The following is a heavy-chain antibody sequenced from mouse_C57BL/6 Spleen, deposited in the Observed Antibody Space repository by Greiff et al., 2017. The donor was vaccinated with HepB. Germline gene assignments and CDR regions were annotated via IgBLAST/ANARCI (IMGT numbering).Heavy chain of an antibody. J-gene: IGHJ1*03. CDR3: VYGSDWYFDV. CDR1: GYSFTGYY. V-gene: IGHV1-42*01. CDR2: INPSTGGT. D-gene: IGHD1-1*02. Sequence: EVQLQQSGPELVKPGASVKISCKASGYSFTGYYMNWVKQSPEKSLEWIGEINPSTGGTTYNQKFKAKATLTVDKSSSTAYMQLKSLTSEDSAVYYCVYGSDWYFDVWGTGTTVTVSS.